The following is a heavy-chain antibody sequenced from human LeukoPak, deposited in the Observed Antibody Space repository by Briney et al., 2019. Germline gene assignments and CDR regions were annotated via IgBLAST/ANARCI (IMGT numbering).Heavy chain of an antibody. V-gene: IGHV1-18*01. CDR3: TRDFVLLTSYDVFEN. Sequence: ASVKVSCKASGYTFTTYGISWARQAPGQGLEWMGWINANNGDTHYAQKLQGRITTTTDTSTSTVYMELRSLRSDDTAVYYCTRDFVLLTSYDVFENWGQGTLVTVSS. D-gene: IGHD3-3*01. CDR2: INANNGDT. J-gene: IGHJ4*02. CDR1: GYTFTTYG.